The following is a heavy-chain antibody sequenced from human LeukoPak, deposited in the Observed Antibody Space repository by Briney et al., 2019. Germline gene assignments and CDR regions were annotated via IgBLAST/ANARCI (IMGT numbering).Heavy chain of an antibody. CDR3: AKDQGVPAAIDY. Sequence: QPGRSLRLSCAASGFTFSSYGMHWVRQAPGKGLEWVAVISYDGSNKYYADSVKGRFTISRDNSKNTLYLQMNSLRAEDTAVYYCAKDQGVPAAIDYWGQGTLVTVSS. CDR2: ISYDGSNK. D-gene: IGHD2-2*01. CDR1: GFTFSSYG. J-gene: IGHJ4*02. V-gene: IGHV3-30*18.